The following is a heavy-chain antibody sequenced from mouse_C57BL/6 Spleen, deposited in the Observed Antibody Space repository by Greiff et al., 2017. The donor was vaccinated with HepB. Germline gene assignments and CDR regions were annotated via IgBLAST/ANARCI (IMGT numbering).Heavy chain of an antibody. V-gene: IGHV14-4*01. D-gene: IGHD2-2*01. J-gene: IGHJ4*01. Sequence: VQLQQSGAELVRPGASVKLSCTASGFNIKDDYMHWVKQRPEQGLEWIGWIDPENGDTEYASKFQGKATITADTSSNTAYLQLSSLTSADTAVYYCTTGRGYDGAMDYWGQGTSVTVSS. CDR3: TTGRGYDGAMDY. CDR2: IDPENGDT. CDR1: GFNIKDDY.